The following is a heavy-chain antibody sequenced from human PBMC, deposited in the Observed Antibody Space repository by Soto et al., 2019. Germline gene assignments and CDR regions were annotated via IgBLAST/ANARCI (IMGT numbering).Heavy chain of an antibody. D-gene: IGHD1-1*01. CDR1: GFTFSSYV. Sequence: GGSLRLSCAASGFTFSSYVMHWVRQAPGKGLEWVAVIWYDGSNKYYADSVKGRFTISRDNSKNTRYLQMNSLRAEDTAVYYCARDRDWNGFDYWGQGTLVTVSS. J-gene: IGHJ4*02. CDR2: IWYDGSNK. V-gene: IGHV3-33*01. CDR3: ARDRDWNGFDY.